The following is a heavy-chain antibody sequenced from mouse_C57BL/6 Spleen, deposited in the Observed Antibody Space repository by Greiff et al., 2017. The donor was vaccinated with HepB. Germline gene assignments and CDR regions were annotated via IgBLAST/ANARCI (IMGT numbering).Heavy chain of an antibody. CDR1: GYSITSGYY. V-gene: IGHV3-6*01. Sequence: ESGPGLVKPSQSLSLTCSVTGYSITSGYYWNWIRQFPGNKLEWMGYISYDGSNNYNPSLKNRISITRDTSKNQFFLKLNSVTTEDTATYYCAREGITTADYWGQGTTLTVSS. CDR3: AREGITTADY. J-gene: IGHJ2*01. CDR2: ISYDGSN. D-gene: IGHD1-2*01.